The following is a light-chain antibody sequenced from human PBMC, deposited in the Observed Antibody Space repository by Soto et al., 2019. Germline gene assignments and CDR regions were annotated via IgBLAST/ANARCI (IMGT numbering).Light chain of an antibody. CDR2: EVS. CDR1: SRDIGGSNF. J-gene: IGLJ3*02. V-gene: IGLV2-14*01. Sequence: QSALTQAASLSGSPGQSITISCSGTSRDIGGSNFVSWYQKLPGKAPKLLIYEVSSRPSGVSYRFSGSKSGNTASLTISSLLAEDEADYYCSSYASRSTLVFGGGTKLTVL. CDR3: SSYASRSTLV.